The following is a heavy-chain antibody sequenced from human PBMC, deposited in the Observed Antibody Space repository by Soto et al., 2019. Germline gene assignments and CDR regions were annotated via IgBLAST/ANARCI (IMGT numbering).Heavy chain of an antibody. J-gene: IGHJ6*02. V-gene: IGHV1-69*13. D-gene: IGHD3-22*01. CDR1: GGTFSSYA. CDR3: ARDIDSRGYYYYGMDV. CDR2: IIPIFGTA. Sequence: AASVKVSCKASGGTFSSYAISWVRQAPGQGLEWMGGIIPIFGTANYAQKFQGRVTITADESTSTAYMELSSLRSEDTAVYYCARDIDSRGYYYYGMDVWGQGTTVTVSS.